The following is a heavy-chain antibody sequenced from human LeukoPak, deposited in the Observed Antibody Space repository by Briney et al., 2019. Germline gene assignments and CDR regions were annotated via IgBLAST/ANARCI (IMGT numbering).Heavy chain of an antibody. CDR3: ARAKMVVVPAAIEARAQPDYYGMDV. Sequence: PSQTLSLTCTVSGGSISSGDYYWSWIRQPPGEGLEWIGYIYYSGSTYYNPSLKSRVTISVDTSKNQFSLKLSSVTAADTAVYYCARAKMVVVPAAIEARAQPDYYGMDVWGQGTTVTVSS. CDR1: GGSISSGDYY. V-gene: IGHV4-30-4*01. J-gene: IGHJ6*02. D-gene: IGHD2-2*02. CDR2: IYYSGST.